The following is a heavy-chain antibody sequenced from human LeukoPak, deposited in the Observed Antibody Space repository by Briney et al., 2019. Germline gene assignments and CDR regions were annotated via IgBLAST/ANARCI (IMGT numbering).Heavy chain of an antibody. CDR1: GGTFSSYA. D-gene: IGHD3-9*01. CDR2: IIPIFGTA. CDR3: ARGRNYDILSGSHYYMDV. Sequence: SVKVSCKASGGTFSSYAISWVRQAPGQGLEWMGRIIPIFGTANYAQKFQGRVTITTDESTSTAYMELSSLRSEDTAVYYCARGRNYDILSGSHYYMDVWGKGTTVTVSS. J-gene: IGHJ6*03. V-gene: IGHV1-69*05.